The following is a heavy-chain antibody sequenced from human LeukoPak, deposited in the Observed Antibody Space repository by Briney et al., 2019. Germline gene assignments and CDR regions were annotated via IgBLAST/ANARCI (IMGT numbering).Heavy chain of an antibody. CDR2: IYYSGST. J-gene: IGHJ6*02. Sequence: SETLSLTCTVSGGSISSSSYYWGWIRQPPGKGLEWIGSIYYSGSTYYNPSLKSRVTISVDTSKNQFSLKLSSVTAADTAVYYCARESVRGVIIAPTDYGMDVWGQGTTVTVSS. CDR3: ARESVRGVIIAPTDYGMDV. V-gene: IGHV4-39*02. D-gene: IGHD3-10*01. CDR1: GGSISSSSYY.